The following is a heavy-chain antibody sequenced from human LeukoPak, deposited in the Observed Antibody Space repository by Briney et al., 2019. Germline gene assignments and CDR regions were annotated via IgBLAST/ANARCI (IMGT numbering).Heavy chain of an antibody. D-gene: IGHD3-10*01. J-gene: IGHJ6*03. CDR2: FDTQTGNP. CDR1: GSTYTTDA. CDR3: ARKSMVQYMDV. Sequence: ASVKLSCTASGSTYTTDAMNWVRQAPRQGLEYRGWFDTQTGNPAYAQGFTRRFLFSLDTAVSTAYLQISSLKAGDTVVYYCARKSMVQYMDVWGKGTTVIVSS. V-gene: IGHV7-4-1*02.